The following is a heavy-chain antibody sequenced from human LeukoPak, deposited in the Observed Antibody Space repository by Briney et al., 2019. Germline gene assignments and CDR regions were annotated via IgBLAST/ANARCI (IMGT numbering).Heavy chain of an antibody. CDR3: ARDYCSGGSCYSDY. Sequence: GGSLRLSCAASGFTFSSYEMDWVRQAPGNGLEWVSYISSSGSTIYYADSVKGRFTISRDNAKNSLYLQMNSLRAEDTAVYYCARDYCSGGSCYSDYWGQGTLVTVSS. V-gene: IGHV3-48*03. D-gene: IGHD2-15*01. J-gene: IGHJ4*02. CDR2: ISSSGSTI. CDR1: GFTFSSYE.